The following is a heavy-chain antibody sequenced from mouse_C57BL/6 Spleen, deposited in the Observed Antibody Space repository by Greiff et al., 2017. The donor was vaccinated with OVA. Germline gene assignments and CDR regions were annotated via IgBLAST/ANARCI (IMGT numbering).Heavy chain of an antibody. CDR2: IDPETGGT. Sequence: VKLQESGAELVRPGASVTLSCKASGYTFTDYEMHWVKQTPVHGLEWIGAIDPETGGTAYNQKFKGKAILTADKSSSTAYMELRSLTSEDSAVYYCTRKTYYSNYEYFDVWGTGTTVTVSS. CDR1: GYTFTDYE. CDR3: TRKTYYSNYEYFDV. V-gene: IGHV1-15*01. D-gene: IGHD2-5*01. J-gene: IGHJ1*03.